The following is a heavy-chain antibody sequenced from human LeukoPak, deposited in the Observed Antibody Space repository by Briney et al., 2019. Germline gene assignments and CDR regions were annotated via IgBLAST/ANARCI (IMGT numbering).Heavy chain of an antibody. D-gene: IGHD3-10*01. CDR3: AKGITMVRGLISYYYYGMDV. Sequence: PGGSLRLSCAASGFTFSSYAMSWVRQAPGKGLEWVSAISGSGGSTYYADSVKGRFTISGDNSKTTLYLRMNSLRAEDTAVYYCAKGITMVRGLISYYYYGMDVWGQGTTVTVSS. V-gene: IGHV3-23*01. CDR2: ISGSGGST. CDR1: GFTFSSYA. J-gene: IGHJ6*02.